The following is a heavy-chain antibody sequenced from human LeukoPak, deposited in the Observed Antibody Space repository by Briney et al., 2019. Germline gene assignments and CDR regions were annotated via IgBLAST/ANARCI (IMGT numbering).Heavy chain of an antibody. CDR1: GGTFSSYA. CDR3: ARDLIVPAAMVVYYYGMDV. J-gene: IGHJ6*02. V-gene: IGHV1-69*01. Sequence: SVNVSCKASGGTFSSYAISWVRQAPGQGLEWMGGIIPIFGTANYAQKFQGRVTITADESTSTAYMELSSLRSEDTAVYYCARDLIVPAAMVVYYYGMDVWGQGTTVTVSS. CDR2: IIPIFGTA. D-gene: IGHD2-2*01.